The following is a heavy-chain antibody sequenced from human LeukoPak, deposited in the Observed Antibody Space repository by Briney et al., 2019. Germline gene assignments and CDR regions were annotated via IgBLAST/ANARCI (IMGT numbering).Heavy chain of an antibody. CDR2: TYYRSKWYN. Sequence: SQTLSLTCAISGDSVSSNSAAWNWIRQSPSRGLEWLGRTYYRSKWYNDYAVSVKSRITINPDTSKNQFSLQLNSVTAADTAVYYCARTALGLLWFGVFTRAGGYFDYWGQGTLVTVSS. CDR1: GDSVSSNSAA. D-gene: IGHD3-10*01. CDR3: ARTALGLLWFGVFTRAGGYFDY. V-gene: IGHV6-1*01. J-gene: IGHJ4*02.